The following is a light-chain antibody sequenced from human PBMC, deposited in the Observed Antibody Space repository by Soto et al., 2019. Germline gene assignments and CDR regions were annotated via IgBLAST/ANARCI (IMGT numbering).Light chain of an antibody. J-gene: IGLJ2*01. V-gene: IGLV2-14*01. CDR1: SDDVGSYNY. CDR2: EVS. CDR3: SSFTSSTTVI. Sequence: QSVLTQPASVSGSPGQSITISCTGSSDDVGSYNYVSWYQQHPGKAPKLILFEVSDRPSGVSNRFSGSKSGNTASLVISGLQTEDEADYYCSSFTSSTTVIFGGGTKLTVL.